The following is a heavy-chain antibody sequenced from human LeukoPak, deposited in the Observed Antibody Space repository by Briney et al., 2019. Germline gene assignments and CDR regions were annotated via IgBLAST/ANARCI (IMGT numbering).Heavy chain of an antibody. CDR3: ARERRPDYYDCSGYYCAAFDI. CDR1: GSTFSSYA. D-gene: IGHD3-22*01. Sequence: GPSVKVSCKASGSTFSSYAISWVRQAPGQGLEWMGRIIPNFGIANYAQKFQGRVTITADKSTRTAYMELSSLRSEDTAVYYCARERRPDYYDCSGYYCAAFDIWGQGTMVTVSS. CDR2: IIPNFGIA. V-gene: IGHV1-69*04. J-gene: IGHJ3*02.